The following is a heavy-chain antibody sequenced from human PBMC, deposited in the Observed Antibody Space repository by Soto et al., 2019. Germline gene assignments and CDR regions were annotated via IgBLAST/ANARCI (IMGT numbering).Heavy chain of an antibody. J-gene: IGHJ5*02. CDR3: ATRTTNNIP. V-gene: IGHV4-4*02. CDR1: GGSISSFEW. D-gene: IGHD1-1*01. Sequence: QVHLQESGPGLVKPSGTLSLTCAVSGGSISSFEWWSWVRQPPGKGLEWIGDIHRSGTHNYNASLNSRVTISIDKSETQFSLTLNSVTAADTAVYYCATRTTNNIPWGQGTLVTVSS. CDR2: IHRSGTH.